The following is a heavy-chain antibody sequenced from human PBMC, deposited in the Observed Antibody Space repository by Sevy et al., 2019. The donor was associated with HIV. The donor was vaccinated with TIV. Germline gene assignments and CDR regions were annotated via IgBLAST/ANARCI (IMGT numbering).Heavy chain of an antibody. D-gene: IGHD1-26*01. CDR2: IYYSGST. Sequence: SETLSLTCTVSGGSISSSSYYWGWIRQPPGKGLEWIGSIYYSGSTYYNPSLKSRVTISVDTSKNQFSLKLSSVTAADTAVYYCARYGESYPPYYYYMDVWGKGTTVTVSS. J-gene: IGHJ6*03. CDR3: ARYGESYPPYYYYMDV. V-gene: IGHV4-39*01. CDR1: GGSISSSSYY.